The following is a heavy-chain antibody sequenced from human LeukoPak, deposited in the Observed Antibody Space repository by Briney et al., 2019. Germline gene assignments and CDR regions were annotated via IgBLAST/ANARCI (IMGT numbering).Heavy chain of an antibody. CDR1: GFTFDDYA. V-gene: IGHV3-9*01. D-gene: IGHD3-22*01. CDR3: AKDNDYDRTYFDY. Sequence: GGSLRLSCAASGFTFDDYAMHWVRQAPGKGLEWVSGISWNSGSIGYADSVKGRFTISRDNAKNSLYLQTNSLRAEDTALYYCAKDNDYDRTYFDYWGQGTLVTVSS. J-gene: IGHJ4*02. CDR2: ISWNSGSI.